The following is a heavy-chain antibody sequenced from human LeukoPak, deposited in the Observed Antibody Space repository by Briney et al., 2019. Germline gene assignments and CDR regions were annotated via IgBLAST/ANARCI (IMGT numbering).Heavy chain of an antibody. CDR2: ISYDGSNK. CDR3: AKDLLCQPGTYSGFFDI. J-gene: IGHJ3*02. D-gene: IGHD2-2*01. CDR1: GFTFSSSG. V-gene: IGHV3-30*18. Sequence: PGGSLRLSCAASGFTFSSSGMHWVRQAPGKGLEWVAVISYDGSNKYYADSVKGRFTISRDNSKNTLYLQMNSLRAEDTAIYYCAKDLLCQPGTYSGFFDIWGQGTMVTVSS.